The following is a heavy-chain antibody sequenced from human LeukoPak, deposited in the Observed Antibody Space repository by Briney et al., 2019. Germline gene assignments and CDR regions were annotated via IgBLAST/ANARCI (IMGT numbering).Heavy chain of an antibody. D-gene: IGHD1-7*01. CDR2: IKQDGSEK. CDR1: GFTFSSYA. V-gene: IGHV3-7*01. Sequence: GGSLRLSCAASGFTFSSYAMSWVRQAPGKGLEWVANIKQDGSEKYYVDSVKGRFTISRDNAKNSLYLQMNSLRAEDTAVYYCARDGSRYNWNYPSWFDPWGQGTLVTVSS. J-gene: IGHJ5*02. CDR3: ARDGSRYNWNYPSWFDP.